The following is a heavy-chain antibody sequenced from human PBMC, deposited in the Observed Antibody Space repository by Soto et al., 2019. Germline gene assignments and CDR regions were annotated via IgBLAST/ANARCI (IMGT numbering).Heavy chain of an antibody. V-gene: IGHV4-30-4*01. J-gene: IGHJ4*02. CDR3: ARVPYYYDSSGYPMTNFDY. D-gene: IGHD3-22*01. Sequence: TLSLTCTVSGGSISSGDYYWSWIRQPPGKGLEWIGYIYYSGSTYYNPSLKSRVTISVDTSKNQFSLKLSSVTAADTAVYYCARVPYYYDSSGYPMTNFDYWAQGSLVTVSS. CDR1: GGSISSGDYY. CDR2: IYYSGST.